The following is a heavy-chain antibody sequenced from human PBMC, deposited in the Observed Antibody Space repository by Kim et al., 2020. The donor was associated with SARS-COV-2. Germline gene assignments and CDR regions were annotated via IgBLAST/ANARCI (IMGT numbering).Heavy chain of an antibody. D-gene: IGHD6-13*01. V-gene: IGHV3-74*01. Sequence: GTVTNYADSGKGRFTVARENANKALYLQMNRRRGEDTAVYYCARGAAGADLWGRGTLVTVSS. J-gene: IGHJ1*01. CDR2: GTVT. CDR3: ARGAAGADL.